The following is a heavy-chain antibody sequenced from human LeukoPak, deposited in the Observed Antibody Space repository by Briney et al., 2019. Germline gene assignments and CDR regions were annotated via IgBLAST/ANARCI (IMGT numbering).Heavy chain of an antibody. J-gene: IGHJ4*02. CDR1: GFTFDDYA. D-gene: IGHD3-10*01. Sequence: PGGSLRLSCAASGFTFDDYAMQWGRQAPGKGLEWVSGIRWNRGSIGYADCVRGRFAISRDNAKNAVYLQRNRLSAEDTAVYYCAATRELWFGELYTWGQGTLVTVSS. V-gene: IGHV3-9*01. CDR2: IRWNRGSI. CDR3: AATRELWFGELYT.